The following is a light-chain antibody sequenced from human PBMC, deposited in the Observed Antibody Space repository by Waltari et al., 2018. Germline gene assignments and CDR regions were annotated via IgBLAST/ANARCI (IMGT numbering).Light chain of an antibody. Sequence: QTALTQPPSTSGTPGQRVTIPCSGSSSNIGSNTVNWYQQLPGTAPKLLIYTTNQRPSGVPDRFSASKSGTSASLAISGLQSEDEAHYYCASWDDSLIVVLFGGGTKLTVL. V-gene: IGLV1-44*01. CDR2: TTN. CDR3: ASWDDSLIVVL. CDR1: SSNIGSNT. J-gene: IGLJ3*02.